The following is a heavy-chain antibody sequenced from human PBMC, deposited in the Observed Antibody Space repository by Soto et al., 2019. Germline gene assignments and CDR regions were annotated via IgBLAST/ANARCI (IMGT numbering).Heavy chain of an antibody. D-gene: IGHD3-22*01. CDR3: ASLSITMIVVVIEAPDY. Sequence: PGGSLRLSCAASGFTFSSYAMHWVRQAPGKGLEWVAVISYDGSNKYYADSVKGRFTISRDNSKNTLYLQMNSLRAEDTAVYYSASLSITMIVVVIEAPDYWGQGTLVTVSS. CDR2: ISYDGSNK. CDR1: GFTFSSYA. V-gene: IGHV3-30-3*01. J-gene: IGHJ4*02.